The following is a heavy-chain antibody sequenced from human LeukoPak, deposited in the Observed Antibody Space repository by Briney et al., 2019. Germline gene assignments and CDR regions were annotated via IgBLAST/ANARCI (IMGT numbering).Heavy chain of an antibody. CDR3: AKDSFAAVAGTNYFDY. V-gene: IGHV3-30*18. CDR1: GFTFSSYG. J-gene: IGHJ4*02. Sequence: GRSLRLSCAASGFTFSSYGMHWVRQAPGKGLEWVAVISYDGSNKYYADSVKGRFTISRDNSKNTLYLQMNSLRAEDTAVYYCAKDSFAAVAGTNYFDYWGQGTLVTVSS. CDR2: ISYDGSNK. D-gene: IGHD6-19*01.